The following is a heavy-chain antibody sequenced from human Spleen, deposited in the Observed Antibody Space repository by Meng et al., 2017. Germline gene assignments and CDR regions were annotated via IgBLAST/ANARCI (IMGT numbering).Heavy chain of an antibody. CDR3: ASHNVDTDFDY. CDR2: ISYDGSNK. CDR1: GFTFSSYA. D-gene: IGHD5-18*01. V-gene: IGHV3-30-3*01. J-gene: IGHJ4*02. Sequence: QVQLVESGGGVVQPGRSLGLSCATFGFTFSSYAMHWVRQAPGKGLEWVAVISYDGSNKYYADSGKGRFTISRDNSKNTLYLQMNSLKAEDTAVYYCASHNVDTDFDYWGQGTLVTVSS.